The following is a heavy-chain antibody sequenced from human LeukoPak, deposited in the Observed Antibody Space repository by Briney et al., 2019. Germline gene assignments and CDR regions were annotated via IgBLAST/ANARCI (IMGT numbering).Heavy chain of an antibody. V-gene: IGHV4-39*01. J-gene: IGHJ4*02. CDR2: IYNNGDT. Sequence: PSETLSLTCSVSGGSISRSRCYWGWSRQPPGKGLEWIGTIYNNGDTYYNPSLKSRLTISVDTSKNQFSLELTSVTAADTAVYYCAIVGCSGSDYFTGYWGQGTLVTVSS. CDR1: GGSISRSRCY. D-gene: IGHD5-12*01. CDR3: AIVGCSGSDYFTGY.